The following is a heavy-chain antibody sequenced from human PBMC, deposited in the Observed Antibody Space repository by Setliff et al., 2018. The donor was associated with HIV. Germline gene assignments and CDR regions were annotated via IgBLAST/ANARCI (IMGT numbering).Heavy chain of an antibody. J-gene: IGHJ6*03. D-gene: IGHD5-18*01. Sequence: GGSLRLSCAASGFIFSSYTMHWVRQAPGKGLEWAAIISYEGSNQYYADSVQGRFTISRDTSKNTLYLQMNSLRGEDTAVYYCAREDVDTSMVYYYYYYMDVWGKGTTVTVSS. V-gene: IGHV3-30*04. CDR2: ISYEGSNQ. CDR3: AREDVDTSMVYYYYYYMDV. CDR1: GFIFSSYT.